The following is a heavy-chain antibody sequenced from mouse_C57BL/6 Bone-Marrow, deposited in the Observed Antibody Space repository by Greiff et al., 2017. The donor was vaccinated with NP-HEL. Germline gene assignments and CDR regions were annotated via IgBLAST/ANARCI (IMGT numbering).Heavy chain of an antibody. Sequence: EVQVVESGGGLVQPGGSLKLSCAASGFTFSDYGLAWVRQAPRKGPEWVAFISNLAYSIYYADTVTGRFTISRENAKNTLYLEMSSLRSEDTAMYYCARPYYGSSTGYFDVWGTGTTVTVSS. CDR3: ARPYYGSSTGYFDV. CDR1: GFTFSDYG. D-gene: IGHD1-1*01. V-gene: IGHV5-15*01. CDR2: ISNLAYSI. J-gene: IGHJ1*03.